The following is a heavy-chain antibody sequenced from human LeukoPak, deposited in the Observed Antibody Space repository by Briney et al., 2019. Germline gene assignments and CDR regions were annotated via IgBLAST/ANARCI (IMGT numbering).Heavy chain of an antibody. J-gene: IGHJ5*02. CDR3: ARDPDIVVVVAASNWFDP. CDR2: INHSGST. CDR1: GGSFSGYY. Sequence: SETLSLTCAVYGGSFSGYYWSWIRQPPGKGLEWIGEINHSGSTNYNPSLKSRVTISVDTSKNQFSLKLSSVTAADTAVYYCARDPDIVVVVAASNWFDPWGQGTLVTVSS. D-gene: IGHD2-15*01. V-gene: IGHV4-34*01.